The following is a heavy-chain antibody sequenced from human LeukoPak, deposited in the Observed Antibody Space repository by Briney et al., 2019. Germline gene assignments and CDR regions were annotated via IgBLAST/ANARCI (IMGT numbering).Heavy chain of an antibody. J-gene: IGHJ5*02. CDR3: ARGNNWNDEGWFDP. D-gene: IGHD1-20*01. V-gene: IGHV1-2*04. Sequence: ASVKVSCKASGYTFTGYYMHWVRQAPGQGLEWMGWINPNSGGTNYAQKFQGWVTMARDTSISTAYMELSRLRSDDTAVYYRARGNNWNDEGWFDPWGQGTLVTVSS. CDR1: GYTFTGYY. CDR2: INPNSGGT.